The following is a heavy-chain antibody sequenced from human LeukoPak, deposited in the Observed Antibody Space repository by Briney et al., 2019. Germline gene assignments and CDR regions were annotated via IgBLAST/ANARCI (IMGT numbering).Heavy chain of an antibody. CDR1: GYTLSIYW. J-gene: IGHJ3*02. CDR3: ASLLLCYGCSTSSDSFDI. Sequence: GGSLRLSCAPSGYTLSIYWMHWVRDAPGRGEVWVSRIYGDGSSTTYADSVKGRFTITRDNAKNTLFLQMNSLRAEDTAVYYCASLLLCYGCSTSSDSFDIWGQGTMVTVSS. CDR2: IYGDGSST. D-gene: IGHD6-6*01. V-gene: IGHV3-74*01.